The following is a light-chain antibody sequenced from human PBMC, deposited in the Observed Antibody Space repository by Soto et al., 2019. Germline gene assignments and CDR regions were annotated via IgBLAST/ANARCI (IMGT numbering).Light chain of an antibody. Sequence: QLVLTQSPSASASLGAAVTLTCTLSSGHSNYAIAWHQQQPEKGPRYLMKLNRDGSHSKGDGIPNRFSGSSSGAERYLTIARLQSEDEDDYYCQAWGTGIVIFGGGIKLNVL. CDR3: QAWGTGIVI. CDR2: LNRDGSH. CDR1: SGHSNYA. V-gene: IGLV4-69*01. J-gene: IGLJ2*01.